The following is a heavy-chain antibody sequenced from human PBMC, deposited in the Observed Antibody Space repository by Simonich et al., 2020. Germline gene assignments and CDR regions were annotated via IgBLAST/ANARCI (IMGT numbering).Heavy chain of an antibody. Sequence: QVQLQESGPGLVKPSETLSLTCTVSGGSISSYYWSWIRQPPGKGLEWIGYIYYRGSTNYNPSLKSRVTISVDTSKNQFSLKLSSVTAADTAVYYCARAFRDRTGYFDYWCQGTLVTVSS. V-gene: IGHV4-59*01. J-gene: IGHJ4*02. CDR2: IYYRGST. CDR1: GGSISSYY. CDR3: ARAFRDRTGYFDY. D-gene: IGHD1-1*01.